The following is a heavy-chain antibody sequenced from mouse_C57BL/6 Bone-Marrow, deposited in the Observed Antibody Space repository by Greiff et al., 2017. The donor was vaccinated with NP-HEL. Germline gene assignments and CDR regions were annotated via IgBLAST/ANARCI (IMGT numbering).Heavy chain of an antibody. CDR3: ASCYGYDGFAY. J-gene: IGHJ3*01. Sequence: EVQLQESGPGLVKPSQSLTLTCSVTGYSITSGYYWNWIRQSPGNQLEWMGYISYDGSHNYNPSLKNRISITRDTSKNQFFLKLNSVTTEDTATYYCASCYGYDGFAYWGQGTLVTVAA. CDR2: ISYDGSH. D-gene: IGHD2-2*01. V-gene: IGHV3-6*01. CDR1: GYSITSGYY.